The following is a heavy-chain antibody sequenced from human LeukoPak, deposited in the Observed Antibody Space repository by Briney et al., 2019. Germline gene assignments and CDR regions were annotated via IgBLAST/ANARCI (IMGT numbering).Heavy chain of an antibody. Sequence: GGSLRLPCAASGFPFSYAMHWVRQAPGKGLELVSGFGGTGDIHYADSVRGRFTISRDNSKGILYLQMDSLRAEDTAVYYCAKDVLRWAFDYWGQGTLVTVSS. V-gene: IGHV3-23*01. CDR2: FGGTGDI. CDR3: AKDVLRWAFDY. CDR1: GFPFSYA. J-gene: IGHJ4*02. D-gene: IGHD3-16*01.